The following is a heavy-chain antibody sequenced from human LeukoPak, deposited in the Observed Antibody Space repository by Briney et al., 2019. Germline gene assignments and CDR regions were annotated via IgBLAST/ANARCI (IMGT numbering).Heavy chain of an antibody. D-gene: IGHD4-17*01. CDR3: ARRQVTTWYFDL. Sequence: PSETLSLTCTVSGASVSSGYYYWSWIRQPPGKGLEWIGYIYYSGSTNYNPSLKSRVTISVDTSKNQFSLKLSSVTAADTAVYYCARRQVTTWYFDLWGRGTLVTVSS. CDR2: IYYSGST. CDR1: GASVSSGYYY. V-gene: IGHV4-61*01. J-gene: IGHJ2*01.